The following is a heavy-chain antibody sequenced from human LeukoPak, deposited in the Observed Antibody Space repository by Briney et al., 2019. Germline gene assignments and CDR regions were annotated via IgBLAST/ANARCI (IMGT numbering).Heavy chain of an antibody. J-gene: IGHJ6*02. Sequence: GGSLRLSCAASGFTFSSYWMSWVRQAPGKGLEGVANIKQEGSEKHFGDSVKGRFTISRDNAKKSLYLQMNSLRAEDTAVYYCARDLNIVVVPAHGMDVWGQGTTVTVSS. CDR3: ARDLNIVVVPAHGMDV. D-gene: IGHD2-2*01. CDR1: GFTFSSYW. CDR2: IKQEGSEK. V-gene: IGHV3-7*01.